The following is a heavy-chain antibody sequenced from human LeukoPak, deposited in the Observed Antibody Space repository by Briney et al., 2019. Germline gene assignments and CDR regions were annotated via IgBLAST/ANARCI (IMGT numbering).Heavy chain of an antibody. J-gene: IGHJ4*02. V-gene: IGHV1-46*01. D-gene: IGHD3-9*01. CDR2: INPSGGST. CDR3: ARDWDILEPPDY. CDR1: GYTFTSYY. Sequence: ASVKVSCKASGYTFTSYYMHWVRQAPGQGLEWMGIINPSGGSTSYAQKFQGRVTMTRDTSTSTAYMELRSLRSDDTAVYYCARDWDILEPPDYWGQGTLVTVSS.